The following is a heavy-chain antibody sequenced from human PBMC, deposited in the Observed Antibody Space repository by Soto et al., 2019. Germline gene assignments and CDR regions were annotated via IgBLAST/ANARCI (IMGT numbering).Heavy chain of an antibody. CDR2: IIGNGPSS. D-gene: IGHD3-16*02. J-gene: IGHJ4*02. CDR3: SKGAFGGVVVTSLEY. Sequence: EVQLLESGGGLVQPGGSKRLSCSASGFPFNTYAMTWVRQTPGRGREWGATIIGNGPSSYYAVSVKGRFTLATDDAKSTLYLQMDSLRGEDTAVYFCSKGAFGGVVVTSLEYWGQGTLVTVSS. CDR1: GFPFNTYA. V-gene: IGHV3-23*01.